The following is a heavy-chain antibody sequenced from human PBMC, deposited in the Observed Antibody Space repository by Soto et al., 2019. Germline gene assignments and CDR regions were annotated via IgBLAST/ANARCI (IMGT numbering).Heavy chain of an antibody. CDR3: AGARNWAYFDF. Sequence: QVQLQESGPGLVKPSETLSLTCTVSSGSISTYYWSWIRQPPGKGLELIAYIYYTGSTNYNPSLKTRVDISMDTYKNQFSITLSPVTAADTAVYYCAGARNWAYFDFWGLGTLVTVSS. J-gene: IGHJ4*02. CDR1: SGSISTYY. D-gene: IGHD7-27*01. CDR2: IYYTGST. V-gene: IGHV4-59*01.